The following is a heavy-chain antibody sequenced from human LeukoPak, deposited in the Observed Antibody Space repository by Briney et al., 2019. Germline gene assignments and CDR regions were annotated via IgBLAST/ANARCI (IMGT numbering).Heavy chain of an antibody. D-gene: IGHD3-3*01. V-gene: IGHV4-39*01. CDR2: IYYSGST. CDR1: DGSISSSSYY. J-gene: IGHJ6*02. Sequence: PSETLSLTCTVSDGSISSSSYYWGWIRQPPGKGLEWIGSIYYSGSTYYNPSLKSRVTISVDTSKNQFSLKLSSVTAADTAVYDCARRETHHSYYDFWSGYYKDYYYGMDVWGQGTTVTVSS. CDR3: ARRETHHSYYDFWSGYYKDYYYGMDV.